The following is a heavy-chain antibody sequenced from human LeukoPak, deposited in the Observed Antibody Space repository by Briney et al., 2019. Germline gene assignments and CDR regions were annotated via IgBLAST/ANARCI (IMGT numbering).Heavy chain of an antibody. CDR3: ARPPGGYSYGLFDY. CDR2: ISSSSSSYI. Sequence: GGSLRLSCAASGFTFSSYSMNWVRQAPGKGLEWVSSISSSSSSYIYYADSVKGRFTISRDNAKNSLYLQMNSLRAEDTAVYYCARPPGGYSYGLFDYWGQGTLVTVSS. CDR1: GFTFSSYS. J-gene: IGHJ4*02. V-gene: IGHV3-21*01. D-gene: IGHD5-18*01.